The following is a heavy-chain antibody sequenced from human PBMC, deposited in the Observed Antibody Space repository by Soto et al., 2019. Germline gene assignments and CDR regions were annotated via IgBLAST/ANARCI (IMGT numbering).Heavy chain of an antibody. CDR2: IIPIFGTA. CDR1: GGTFSSYA. CDR3: AGLNCSGGSCYTASWFDP. Sequence: SVKVSCKASGGTFSSYAISWVRQAPGQGLEWMGGIIPIFGTANYAQKFQGRVTITADESTSTAYMELSSLRSEDTAVYYCAGLNCSGGSCYTASWFDPWGQGTLVTVSS. D-gene: IGHD2-15*01. V-gene: IGHV1-69*13. J-gene: IGHJ5*02.